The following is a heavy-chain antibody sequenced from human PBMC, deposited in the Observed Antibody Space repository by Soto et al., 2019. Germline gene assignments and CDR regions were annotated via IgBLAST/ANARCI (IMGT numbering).Heavy chain of an antibody. CDR1: GYTFTSYG. CDR2: FDPEDGET. Sequence: GASVKVSCKASGYTFTSYGISWVRQAPGQGLEWMGGFDPEDGETIYAQKFQGRVTMTEDTSTDTAYMELSSLRSEDTAVYYCATDYCSSTSCQSYYYYYGMDVWGQGTTVTVSS. D-gene: IGHD2-2*01. J-gene: IGHJ6*02. V-gene: IGHV1-24*01. CDR3: ATDYCSSTSCQSYYYYYGMDV.